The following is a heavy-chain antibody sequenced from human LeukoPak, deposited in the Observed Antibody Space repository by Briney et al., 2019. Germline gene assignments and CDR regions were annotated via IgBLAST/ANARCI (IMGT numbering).Heavy chain of an antibody. CDR1: GLTYSSHA. CDR3: ARDWSDSSNWYHPAGFDP. CDR2: ISFDGSNT. Sequence: PGGSLRLPCAASGLTYSSHALHWVRQAPGKGLEWVAVISFDGSNTYYADSVKGRFTISRDNSKNTLYLQMNSLRDEDTAVYYCARDWSDSSNWYHPAGFDPWGQGTLVTVSS. D-gene: IGHD6-13*01. V-gene: IGHV3-30*04. J-gene: IGHJ5*02.